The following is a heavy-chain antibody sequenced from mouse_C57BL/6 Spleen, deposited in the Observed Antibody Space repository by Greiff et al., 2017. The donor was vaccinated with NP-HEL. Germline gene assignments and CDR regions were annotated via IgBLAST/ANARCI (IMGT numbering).Heavy chain of an antibody. CDR3: ARWDYYGSGRDY. D-gene: IGHD1-1*01. J-gene: IGHJ2*01. Sequence: VQLQESGAELVKPGASVKISCKASGYAFSSYWMNWVKQRPGKGLEWIGQIYPGDGDTNYNGKFKGKATLTADKSSSTAYMQLSSLTSEDSAVYFCARWDYYGSGRDYWGQGTTLTVSS. V-gene: IGHV1-80*01. CDR1: GYAFSSYW. CDR2: IYPGDGDT.